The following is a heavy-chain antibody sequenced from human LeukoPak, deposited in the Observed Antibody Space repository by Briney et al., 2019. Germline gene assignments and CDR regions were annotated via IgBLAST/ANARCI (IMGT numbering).Heavy chain of an antibody. J-gene: IGHJ4*02. Sequence: PGGSRRLSCAASGFTFSSYAMHWVRQAPGKGLEYVSAISSNGGSTYYANSVKGRFTISRDNSKNTLYLQMGSLRAEDMAVYYCARGRRGVSSYFDYWGQGTLVTVSS. CDR2: ISSNGGST. CDR3: ARGRRGVSSYFDY. CDR1: GFTFSSYA. V-gene: IGHV3-64*01. D-gene: IGHD3-10*01.